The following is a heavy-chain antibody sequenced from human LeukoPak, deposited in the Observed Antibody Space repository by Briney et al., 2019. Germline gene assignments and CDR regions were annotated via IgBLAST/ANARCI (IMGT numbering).Heavy chain of an antibody. J-gene: IGHJ4*02. V-gene: IGHV3-74*03. CDR3: ARDLDWILSDN. CDR2: IRPEGTTT. CDR1: GFTFSTYW. D-gene: IGHD3-9*01. Sequence: GGSLRLSCAASGFTFSTYWMHWVRQAPGKGLVWVARIRPEGTTTAYADSVKGRFTTSRDNAKNTLFLQMNSLSAEDTAVYYCARDLDWILSDNCGQGTLVTVSS.